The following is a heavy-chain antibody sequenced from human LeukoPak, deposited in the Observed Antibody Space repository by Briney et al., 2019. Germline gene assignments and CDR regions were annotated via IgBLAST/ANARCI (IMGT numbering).Heavy chain of an antibody. D-gene: IGHD1-26*01. J-gene: IGHJ2*01. CDR1: GGSISSYY. Sequence: SETLSLTCTVSGGSISSYYWSWIRQPAGKGLEWIGRIYTSGSTNYNPSLKSRVTMSVDTSKNQFSLKLSSVTAADTAVYYCARDRQSGSYPLYWYSDLWGRGTLVTVSS. CDR2: IYTSGST. CDR3: ARDRQSGSYPLYWYSDL. V-gene: IGHV4-4*07.